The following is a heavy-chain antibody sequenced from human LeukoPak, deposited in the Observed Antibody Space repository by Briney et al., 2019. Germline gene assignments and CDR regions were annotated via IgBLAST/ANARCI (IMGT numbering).Heavy chain of an antibody. Sequence: GESLKISCKGSGYSFTSYWIGWVRQMPGKGLEWMGIIYPGDSDTRYSPSFRGQVTISADKSISTAYLQWSSLKASDTAMYYCARHNAPGFYYYYYMGVWGKGTTVTVSS. CDR2: IYPGDSDT. CDR1: GYSFTSYW. J-gene: IGHJ6*03. D-gene: IGHD2-2*01. V-gene: IGHV5-51*01. CDR3: ARHNAPGFYYYYYMGV.